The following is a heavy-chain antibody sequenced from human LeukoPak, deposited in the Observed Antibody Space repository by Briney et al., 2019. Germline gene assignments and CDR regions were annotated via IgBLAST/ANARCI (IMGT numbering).Heavy chain of an antibody. D-gene: IGHD6-13*01. CDR3: ARDKPSGAAAVPFDF. Sequence: PGGSLRLSWVTSGFTFDDYSMSWVRQAPGKGLEWVSYISSSSSTIYYADSVKGRFTISRDNARKSLYLQMNSLRDEDTAVYYCARDKPSGAAAVPFDFWGQGTLVTVSS. V-gene: IGHV3-48*02. J-gene: IGHJ4*02. CDR1: GFTFDDYS. CDR2: ISSSSSTI.